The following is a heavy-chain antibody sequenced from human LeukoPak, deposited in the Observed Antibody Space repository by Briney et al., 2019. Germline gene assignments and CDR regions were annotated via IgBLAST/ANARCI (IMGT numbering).Heavy chain of an antibody. Sequence: GESLKISCKGSGYSFTTYWIGWVRQMPGKGLEWMGIIYPDDSDTRYSPSSQGQVTISADKSISTAYLQWSSLRASDTAMYYCARPTGLRFFDYWGQGTLVTVSS. CDR2: IYPDDSDT. CDR3: ARPTGLRFFDY. D-gene: IGHD4-11*01. J-gene: IGHJ4*02. V-gene: IGHV5-51*01. CDR1: GYSFTTYW.